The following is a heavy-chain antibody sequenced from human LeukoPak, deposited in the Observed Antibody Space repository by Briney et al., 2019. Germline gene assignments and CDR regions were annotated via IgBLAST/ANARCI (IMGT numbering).Heavy chain of an antibody. CDR2: ISYDGSNK. Sequence: PGGSLRLSCAASGFTFSSYGMHWVRQAPGKGLEWVAVISYDGSNKYYADSVKGRFTISRDNSKYTLYLQMNSLRAEDTAVYYCAKEVEDFWSGYYTLNWFDPWGQGTLVTVSS. D-gene: IGHD3-3*01. V-gene: IGHV3-30*18. J-gene: IGHJ5*02. CDR3: AKEVEDFWSGYYTLNWFDP. CDR1: GFTFSSYG.